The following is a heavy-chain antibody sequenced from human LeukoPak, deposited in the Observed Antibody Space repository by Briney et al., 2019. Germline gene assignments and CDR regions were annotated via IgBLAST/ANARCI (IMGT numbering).Heavy chain of an antibody. J-gene: IGHJ4*02. CDR3: ARLRRVVRGVIIDHYFDY. V-gene: IGHV3-20*04. Sequence: GGSLRLSCAASGFTFSSYSMNWVRQAPGKGLESVSGINWNGGSTGYADSVKGRFTISRDNAKNSLYLQMNSLRAEDTALYYCARLRRVVRGVIIDHYFDYWGQGTLVTVSS. CDR2: INWNGGST. CDR1: GFTFSSYS. D-gene: IGHD3-10*01.